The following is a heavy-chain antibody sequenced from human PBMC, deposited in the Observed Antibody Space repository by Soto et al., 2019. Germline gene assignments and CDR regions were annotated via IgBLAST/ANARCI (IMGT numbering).Heavy chain of an antibody. CDR3: ARMNRDYYYYGMDV. CDR1: GDSISSIKW. J-gene: IGHJ6*02. CDR2: IDHNGVA. Sequence: SETLSLTCGVSGDSISSIKWWTWVRQTPGNGLEWIGKIDHNGVANYNPSLEGRVTISKDISKNQISLKVTSVTAADSAVYYCARMNRDYYYYGMDVWVQGATVTVSS. V-gene: IGHV4-4*02.